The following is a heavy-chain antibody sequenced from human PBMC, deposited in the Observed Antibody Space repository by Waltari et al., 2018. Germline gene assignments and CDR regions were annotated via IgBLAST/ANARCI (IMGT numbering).Heavy chain of an antibody. CDR1: GGSISSYY. Sequence: GPGLVKPSETLSLTCTVSGGSISSYYWSWIRQPPGKGLEWIGYIYYSGSTNYNPSLKSRVTISVDTSKNQFSLKLSSVTAADTAVYYCARGPNYDILTGYYGAYFDYWGQGTLVTVSS. J-gene: IGHJ4*02. CDR3: ARGPNYDILTGYYGAYFDY. V-gene: IGHV4-59*01. D-gene: IGHD3-9*01. CDR2: IYYSGST.